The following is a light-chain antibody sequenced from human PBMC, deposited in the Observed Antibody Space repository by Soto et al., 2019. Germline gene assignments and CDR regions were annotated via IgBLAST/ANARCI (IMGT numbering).Light chain of an antibody. CDR3: QQYGSSPRT. V-gene: IGKV3-20*01. CDR1: QSIKSNS. CDR2: GAS. Sequence: EIVLTQSPGTLSLSPGERATLSCRASQSIKSNSLAWYQQRPGQAPRLLIYGASSRATGIPDKFSGSGSGTDFTLTIGRLEPEDFAIYYCQQYGSSPRTFGQGTKVEIK. J-gene: IGKJ1*01.